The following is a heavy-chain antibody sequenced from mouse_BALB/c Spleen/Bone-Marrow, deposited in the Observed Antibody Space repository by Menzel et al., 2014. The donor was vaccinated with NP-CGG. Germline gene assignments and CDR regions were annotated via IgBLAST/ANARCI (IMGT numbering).Heavy chain of an antibody. CDR3: ARSADWYFDV. Sequence: EVQLQESGPGLVKPSQSLSLTCTVTGYSITSDYAWNRIRQFPGNKLKWMGYISFSGTTSYNPSLKSRISITRDTSKNQFFLQLNSVTTEDTATYYCARSADWYFDVRGAGTTVTVSS. J-gene: IGHJ1*01. CDR2: ISFSGTT. CDR1: GYSITSDYA. V-gene: IGHV3-2*02.